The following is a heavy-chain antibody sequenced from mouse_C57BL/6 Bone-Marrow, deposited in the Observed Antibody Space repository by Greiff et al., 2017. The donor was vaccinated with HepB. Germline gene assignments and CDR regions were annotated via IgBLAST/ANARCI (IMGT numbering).Heavy chain of an antibody. CDR3: AREEDRSTMVTTDYFDY. D-gene: IGHD2-2*01. CDR2: IYPGSGNT. V-gene: IGHV1-76*01. J-gene: IGHJ2*01. CDR1: GYTFTDYY. Sequence: LVESGAELVRPGASVKLSCKASGYTFTDYYINWVKQRPGQGLEWIARIYPGSGNTYYNEKFKGKATLTAEKSSSTAYMQLSSLTSEDSAVYFCAREEDRSTMVTTDYFDYWGQGTTLTVSS.